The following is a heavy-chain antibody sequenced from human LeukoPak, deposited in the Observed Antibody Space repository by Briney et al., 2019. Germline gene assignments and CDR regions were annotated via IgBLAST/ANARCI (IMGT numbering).Heavy chain of an antibody. CDR2: ISSSGSTI. D-gene: IGHD6-19*01. J-gene: IGHJ4*02. CDR1: GFTFSDYY. V-gene: IGHV3-11*01. Sequence: PGGSLRLSCAASGFTFSDYYMSWIRQAPGKGLEWVSYISSSGSTIYYADSVKGRFTISRDNAKNSLYLQMNSLRAEDTAVYYCARVREAVAGTLYRFDYWGQGTLVTVST. CDR3: ARVREAVAGTLYRFDY.